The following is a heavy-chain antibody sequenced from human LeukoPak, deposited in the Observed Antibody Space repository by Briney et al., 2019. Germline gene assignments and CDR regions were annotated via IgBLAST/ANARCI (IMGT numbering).Heavy chain of an antibody. CDR2: ISSSSSYI. Sequence: GGSLRLSCAASGFTFSSYSMNWVRQAPGKGLEWVSSISSSSSYIYYADSVKGRFTISRDNAKNSLYLQMNSLRAEDTAVYYCAPQRYTKYWFDYWGQGTLVTVSS. CDR1: GFTFSSYS. CDR3: APQRYTKYWFDY. D-gene: IGHD2/OR15-2a*01. J-gene: IGHJ4*02. V-gene: IGHV3-21*04.